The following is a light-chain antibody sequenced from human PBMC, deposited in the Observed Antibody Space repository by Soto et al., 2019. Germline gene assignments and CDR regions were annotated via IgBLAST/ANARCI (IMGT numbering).Light chain of an antibody. CDR1: QSVSSN. J-gene: IGKJ5*01. V-gene: IGKV3-11*01. CDR3: QHRSSWPIT. Sequence: DIVLTQSPGPLSLSPGERATLYCRSSQSVSSNHLAWYQQNPGQAPRLLIYDTSNRATGIPARFSGSGSGTDFTLTISSLGPEDFAVYYCQHRSSWPITLGQGTRLEI. CDR2: DTS.